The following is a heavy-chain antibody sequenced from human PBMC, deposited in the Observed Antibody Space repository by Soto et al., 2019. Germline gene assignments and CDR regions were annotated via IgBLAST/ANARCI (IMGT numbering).Heavy chain of an antibody. CDR2: ISATGGRT. CDR3: AKDRGDFWSGYYPPVDY. J-gene: IGHJ4*02. CDR1: GFTFSSYA. V-gene: IGHV3-23*01. D-gene: IGHD3-3*01. Sequence: VQLLESGGGLVQSGGSLRLSCAASGFTFSSYALSWVRQAPGKGLEWVSTISATGGRTYYADSVKGRFTVSRDNSKNTVSLQMNSLRAEDTAVYYCAKDRGDFWSGYYPPVDYWGQGTLVTVSS.